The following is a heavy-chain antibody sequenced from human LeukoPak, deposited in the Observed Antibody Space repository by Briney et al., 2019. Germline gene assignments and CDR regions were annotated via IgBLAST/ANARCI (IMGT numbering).Heavy chain of an antibody. CDR2: INQDGTEK. Sequence: GGSLRLSCAASQFTFTTYWMSWVRQAPGKGLEWVANINQDGTEKYYVDSVKGRFTISRDNSKNTLYLQMNSLRAEDTAVYYCARVGAGYCSSTSCTDYWGQGTLVTVSS. CDR3: ARVGAGYCSSTSCTDY. CDR1: QFTFTTYW. V-gene: IGHV3-7*03. J-gene: IGHJ4*02. D-gene: IGHD2-2*01.